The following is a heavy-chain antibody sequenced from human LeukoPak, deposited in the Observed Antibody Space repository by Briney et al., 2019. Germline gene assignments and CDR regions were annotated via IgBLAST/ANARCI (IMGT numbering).Heavy chain of an antibody. CDR2: INPNSGGT. V-gene: IGHV1-2*02. CDR1: GDAFINYG. J-gene: IGHJ4*02. D-gene: IGHD3-22*01. CDR3: ARDYYDSSGYFSHDY. Sequence: ASVKVSCKAPGDAFINYGVTWARQAPGQGLEWMGWINPNSGGTNYAQKFQGRVTMTRDTSISTAYMELSRLRSDDTAVYYCARDYYDSSGYFSHDYWGQGTLVTVSS.